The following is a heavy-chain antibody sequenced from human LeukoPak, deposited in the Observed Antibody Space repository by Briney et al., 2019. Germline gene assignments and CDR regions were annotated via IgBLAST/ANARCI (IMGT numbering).Heavy chain of an antibody. Sequence: GGSLRLSCAASGFIFSSYAMSWVRQAPGKGLEWVSSISGSGDNTYNADSVKGRFIIFRDNSKNTLYLQMNTLRAEDTAVYYCARDYYHGSGYPGLHAFDIWGQGAMVTVSS. CDR3: ARDYYHGSGYPGLHAFDI. D-gene: IGHD3-22*01. CDR2: ISGSGDNT. CDR1: GFIFSSYA. J-gene: IGHJ3*02. V-gene: IGHV3-23*01.